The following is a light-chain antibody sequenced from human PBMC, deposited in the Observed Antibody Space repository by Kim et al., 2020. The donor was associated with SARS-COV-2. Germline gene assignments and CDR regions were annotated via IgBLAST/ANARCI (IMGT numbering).Light chain of an antibody. CDR1: QGVSDY. Sequence: DIQMTQSPSSLSASVGDRVTITCRASQGVSDYLAWYQQKPGKAPKLLIYGASILQTGVPARFGGSGSGTEFTLTIPGLQPEDFTTYYCLMHDASHPPFAQGTTREF. CDR2: GAS. CDR3: LMHDASHPP. J-gene: IGKJ2*01. V-gene: IGKV1-17*01.